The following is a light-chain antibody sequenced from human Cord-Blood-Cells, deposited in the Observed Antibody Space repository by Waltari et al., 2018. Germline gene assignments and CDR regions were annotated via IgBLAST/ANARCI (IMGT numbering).Light chain of an antibody. V-gene: IGKV3-11*01. J-gene: IGKJ4*01. CDR3: QQRSNWPPLT. Sequence: DSVLTQSPATLSLSLGESATLSVRASQSVSSYLAGYQQKPGQAPSLLIYDAANRATGIPARFSGSGSGTDFTLTISSLEPEDFAVYYCQQRSNWPPLTFGGGTKVEIK. CDR2: DAA. CDR1: QSVSSY.